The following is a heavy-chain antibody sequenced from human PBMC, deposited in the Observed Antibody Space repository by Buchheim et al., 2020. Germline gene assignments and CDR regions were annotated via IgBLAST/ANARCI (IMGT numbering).Heavy chain of an antibody. CDR2: ISDDGDKR. D-gene: IGHD3-3*01. CDR1: GFIFKDYG. J-gene: IGHJ4*02. Sequence: QVHLVESGGDMVQPGTSLRLSCAATGFIFKDYGMQWVRQAPGKGLEWVAVISDDGDKRYFADSVKGRFTVYRDNSKNTVYLQMRSLRAEDTAIYYCAKNYDFWSGPFDYWGQGTL. V-gene: IGHV3-30*18. CDR3: AKNYDFWSGPFDY.